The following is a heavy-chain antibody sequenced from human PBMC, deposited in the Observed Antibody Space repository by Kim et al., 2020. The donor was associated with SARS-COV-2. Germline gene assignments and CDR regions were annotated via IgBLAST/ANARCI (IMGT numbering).Heavy chain of an antibody. CDR3: ARGGFSRDKWYDGVDV. J-gene: IGHJ6*02. D-gene: IGHD2-8*01. CDR2: IDSDGSST. Sequence: GGSLRLSCAASRFTFSTYWMHWVRQDPGKGLVWVSRIDSDGSSTSYADSVKGRFTISRDNTKNTLYLQMNSLRVEDTGVYYCARGGFSRDKWYDGVDVWGQGTTVAVSS. V-gene: IGHV3-74*01. CDR1: RFTFSTYW.